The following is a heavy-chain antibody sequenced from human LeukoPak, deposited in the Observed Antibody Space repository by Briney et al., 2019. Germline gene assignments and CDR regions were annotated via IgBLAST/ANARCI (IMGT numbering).Heavy chain of an antibody. CDR1: GFTFSSYS. Sequence: PGGSLRLSCAVSGFTFSSYSMNWVRQAPGKGLEWVSSISSSDGYIYYADSVKGRFTISRDNAKNSLYLQMNSLRAEDTAVYYCARDHASGSAIGAFDIWGQGTMVTVSS. CDR2: ISSSDGYI. V-gene: IGHV3-21*01. D-gene: IGHD3-10*01. CDR3: ARDHASGSAIGAFDI. J-gene: IGHJ3*02.